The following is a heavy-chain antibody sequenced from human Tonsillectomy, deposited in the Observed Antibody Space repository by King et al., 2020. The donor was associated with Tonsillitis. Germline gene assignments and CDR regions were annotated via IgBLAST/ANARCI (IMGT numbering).Heavy chain of an antibody. Sequence: QLVQSGGGLVQPGGSLRLSCAASGFTFSDHYMDWVRQAPGKGLEWVGRTRNKANSYTTEYAASVKGRFTISRDDSKNSLYLQMNSLKTEDTAVYYCTRVGVSTRISGYWGQGTLVTVSS. J-gene: IGHJ4*02. CDR3: TRVGVSTRISGY. V-gene: IGHV3-72*01. D-gene: IGHD5/OR15-5a*01. CDR2: TRNKANSYTT. CDR1: GFTFSDHY.